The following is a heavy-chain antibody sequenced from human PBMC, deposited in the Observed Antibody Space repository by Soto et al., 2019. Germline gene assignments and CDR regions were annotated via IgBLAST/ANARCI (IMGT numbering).Heavy chain of an antibody. Sequence: ASVKVSCKASGYTFTSYGISWVRQAPGQGLEWMGWISAYNGNTNYAQKLQGRVTMTTDTSTSTAYMELRSLRSDDTAVYYCARDEADIAAAASVDYWRQRTLVTVSS. V-gene: IGHV1-18*04. CDR1: GYTFTSYG. CDR2: ISAYNGNT. J-gene: IGHJ4*02. D-gene: IGHD6-13*01. CDR3: ARDEADIAAAASVDY.